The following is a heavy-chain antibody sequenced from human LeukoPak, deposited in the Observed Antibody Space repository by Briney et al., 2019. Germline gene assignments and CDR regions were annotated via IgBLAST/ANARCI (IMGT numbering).Heavy chain of an antibody. D-gene: IGHD1-26*01. CDR3: AREDSGSYPNGDY. V-gene: IGHV1-2*02. CDR1: GYTFTGYY. Sequence: ASVKVSCKASGYTFTGYYIHWVRQAPGQGLEWMGWINPNSGGTNYAQKFQGRVTITRDTSISTAYMELSRLRSDDTAVYYCAREDSGSYPNGDYWGQGTLVTVSS. CDR2: INPNSGGT. J-gene: IGHJ4*02.